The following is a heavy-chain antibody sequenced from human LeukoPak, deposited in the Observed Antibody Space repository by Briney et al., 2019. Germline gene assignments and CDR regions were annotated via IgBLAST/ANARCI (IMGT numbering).Heavy chain of an antibody. CDR1: GFTFSRYS. Sequence: GGSLRLSCAASGFTFSRYSMNWVRQAPGKGLEWVSHISSRSSDTYYADSVKGRFTISRDNAKNSLYLQMNSLRAEDTAVYYCARGSGSYSGGMDVWGQGTTVTVSS. CDR3: ARGSGSYSGGMDV. V-gene: IGHV3-21*05. CDR2: ISSRSSDT. D-gene: IGHD3-10*01. J-gene: IGHJ6*02.